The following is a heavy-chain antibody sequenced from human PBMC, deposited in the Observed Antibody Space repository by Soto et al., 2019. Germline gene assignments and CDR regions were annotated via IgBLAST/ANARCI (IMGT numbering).Heavy chain of an antibody. V-gene: IGHV3-30*03. Sequence: QVQLVESGGGVVQPGRSLRLSCAASGFTFSSYGMHWVRQAPGKGLEWVAVISYDGSNKYYADSVKGRFTISRDNSKNTPYLELHRLRAEDTAVYYCATDTLLWFGELLVNYGMDVWGQGTTVTVSS. CDR1: GFTFSSYG. D-gene: IGHD3-10*01. CDR2: ISYDGSNK. J-gene: IGHJ6*02. CDR3: ATDTLLWFGELLVNYGMDV.